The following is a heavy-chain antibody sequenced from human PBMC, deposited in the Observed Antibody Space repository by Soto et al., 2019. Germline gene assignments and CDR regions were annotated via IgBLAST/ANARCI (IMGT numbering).Heavy chain of an antibody. D-gene: IGHD2-15*01. CDR1: GGSFRGYY. CDR3: ERRGDIVVVVAAYFDY. Sequence: SETLSLTCAVYGGSFRGYYWSWIRQPPGKGLEWIGEINHSGSTNYNPSLKSRVTISVDTSKNQFSLKLSSVTAADTAVYYCERRGDIVVVVAAYFDYWGQGTLVTVSS. CDR2: INHSGST. J-gene: IGHJ4*02. V-gene: IGHV4-34*01.